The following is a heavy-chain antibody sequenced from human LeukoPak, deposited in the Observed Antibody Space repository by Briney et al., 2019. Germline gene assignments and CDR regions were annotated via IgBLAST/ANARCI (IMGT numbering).Heavy chain of an antibody. Sequence: KPSETLSLTCTVSGGSFSSYYWSWIRQPPGKGLEWIGYIYYSGSTNYNPSLKSRVTISVDTSKNQFSLKLSSVTAADTAVYYCACLYDSSGYSHDYWGQGTLVTVSS. D-gene: IGHD3-22*01. CDR1: GGSFSSYY. V-gene: IGHV4-59*01. CDR3: ACLYDSSGYSHDY. J-gene: IGHJ4*02. CDR2: IYYSGST.